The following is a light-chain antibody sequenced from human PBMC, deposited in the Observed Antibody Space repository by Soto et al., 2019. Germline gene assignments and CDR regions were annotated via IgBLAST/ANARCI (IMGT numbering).Light chain of an antibody. CDR3: QQYNSYPLN. CDR2: KAS. J-gene: IGKJ4*01. V-gene: IGKV1-5*03. CDR1: HSISTY. Sequence: DIQMTQSPSSLSASVGDIVTINFLASHSISTYLHLYQQKPGQAPKLLIYKASSLESAVPSRFSGSGSGTEFTLTISGLQPDDFATYYCQQYNSYPLNCGGGTKGDIK.